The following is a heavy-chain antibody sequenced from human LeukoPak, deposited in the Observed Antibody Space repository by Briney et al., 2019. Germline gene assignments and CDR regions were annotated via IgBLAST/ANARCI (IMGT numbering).Heavy chain of an antibody. CDR1: GGSISSSSYY. V-gene: IGHV4-39*01. CDR2: IYYSGST. J-gene: IGHJ6*03. D-gene: IGHD2-21*01. Sequence: PSETLSLTCTVSGGSISSSSYYWGWIRQPPGKGLEWIVSIYYSGSTYYNPSLKSRVTISVDTSKNQFSLKLSSVSAAGTAVYYCARVSCGGDCYIPGDSYYCMDVWGKGTTVTVSS. CDR3: ARVSCGGDCYIPGDSYYCMDV.